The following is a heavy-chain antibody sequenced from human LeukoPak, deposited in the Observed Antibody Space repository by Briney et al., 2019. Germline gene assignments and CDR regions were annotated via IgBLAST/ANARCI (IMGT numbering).Heavy chain of an antibody. CDR2: INHSGST. D-gene: IGHD3-22*01. J-gene: IGHJ4*02. CDR3: ARGGNVYYYDSSGYLPR. CDR1: GGSFSGYY. V-gene: IGHV4-34*01. Sequence: PSETLSLTCAVYGGSFSGYYWSWIRQPPGKGLEWIGEINHSGSTNYNPSLKSRVTISVDTSKNQFSLKLSSVTAADTAVYYCARGGNVYYYDSSGYLPRWGQGTLVTVSS.